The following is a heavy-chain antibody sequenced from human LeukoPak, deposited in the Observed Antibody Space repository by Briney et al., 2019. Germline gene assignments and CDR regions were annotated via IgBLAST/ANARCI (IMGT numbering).Heavy chain of an antibody. CDR3: ARDYGGPHYFDY. J-gene: IGHJ4*02. V-gene: IGHV3-21*01. CDR2: ITTATSSYI. Sequence: PGGSVRLSSAASGFTFNSHDMNWLPQAPGKGLEWVSSITTATSSYIYYADSVKGRLTISRDDAKNSLYLQMDSLRAKDTAVYSCARDYGGPHYFDYWGQGTLVTVSS. CDR1: GFTFNSHD. D-gene: IGHD2-15*01.